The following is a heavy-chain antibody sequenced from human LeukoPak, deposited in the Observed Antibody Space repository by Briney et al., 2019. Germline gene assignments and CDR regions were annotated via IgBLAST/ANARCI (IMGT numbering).Heavy chain of an antibody. Sequence: ASVKVSCKASGYTFSNFGISWVRQAPGQGREWMGLISGNNDHPHYGQKFQGRLTVTTDSSTSTAYMELRNLRSDDTAVYYCARDGTSTDDYWGQGTLVTVSS. V-gene: IGHV1-18*04. D-gene: IGHD2-2*01. CDR1: GYTFSNFG. CDR3: ARDGTSTDDY. CDR2: ISGNNDHP. J-gene: IGHJ4*02.